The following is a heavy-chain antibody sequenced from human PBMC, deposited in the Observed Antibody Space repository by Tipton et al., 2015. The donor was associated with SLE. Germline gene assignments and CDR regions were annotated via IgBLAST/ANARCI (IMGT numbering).Heavy chain of an antibody. CDR1: GGAIRNSPYY. CDR3: ARQDLGRAATLTFDI. J-gene: IGHJ4*02. Sequence: TLSLTCHVAGGAIRNSPYYWAWIRQPPGKRLEWIGSVFDTGYTAYNPSLEGRMSTSVDTSNNEFSLKLSSVTAADTAVCFCARQDLGRAATLTFDIWGLGTLVTVSS. CDR2: VFDTGYT. V-gene: IGHV4-39*01. D-gene: IGHD6-25*01.